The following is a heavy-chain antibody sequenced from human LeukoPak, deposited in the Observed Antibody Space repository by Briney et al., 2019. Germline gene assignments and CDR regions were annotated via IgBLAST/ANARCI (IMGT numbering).Heavy chain of an antibody. CDR1: GYTLTDYA. J-gene: IGHJ4*02. CDR3: AGTYYYDSSGYYPAFDY. D-gene: IGHD3-22*01. CDR2: ISADNGTT. V-gene: IGHV1-3*01. Sequence: GASVKVSCKASGYTLTDYAMHWVRQAPGQRLEWMGWISADNGTTECSQKFQGRVTITRDTSASTAYMDLSSLRSEDTAIYYCAGTYYYDSSGYYPAFDYWGQGTLVTVSS.